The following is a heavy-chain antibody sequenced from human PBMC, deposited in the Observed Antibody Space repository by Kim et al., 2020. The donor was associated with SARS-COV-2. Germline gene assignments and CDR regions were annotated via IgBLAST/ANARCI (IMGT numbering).Heavy chain of an antibody. Sequence: ASVKVSCKASGYTFTSYAMHWVRQAPGQRLEWMGWINAGNGNTKYSQKFQGRVTITRDTSASTAYMELSSLRSEDTAVYYCARGGLLRYFDWLLYLDYWGQGTLVTVSS. CDR1: GYTFTSYA. D-gene: IGHD3-9*01. V-gene: IGHV1-3*01. CDR3: ARGGLLRYFDWLLYLDY. J-gene: IGHJ4*02. CDR2: INAGNGNT.